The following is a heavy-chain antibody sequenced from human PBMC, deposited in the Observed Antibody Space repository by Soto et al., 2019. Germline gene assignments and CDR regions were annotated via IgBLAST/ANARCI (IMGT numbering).Heavy chain of an antibody. V-gene: IGHV3-74*01. D-gene: IGHD6-25*01. Sequence: GGSLRLSCAASGFTFSSQWTYWVRQAPGQGLVWVSRINSDGSSTSYADSVKGRFTVSRDNAKKRVYLQLSSLRAEDTAVYYCARALITSAGHWGQGTLVTVSS. CDR2: INSDGSST. J-gene: IGHJ4*02. CDR3: ARALITSAGH. CDR1: GFTFSSQW.